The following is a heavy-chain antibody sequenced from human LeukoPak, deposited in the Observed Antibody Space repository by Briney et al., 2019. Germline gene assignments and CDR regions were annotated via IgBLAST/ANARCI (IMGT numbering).Heavy chain of an antibody. CDR2: FGPEDGKT. J-gene: IGHJ6*02. CDR3: ATGYLVTAGLMDV. D-gene: IGHD6-13*01. V-gene: IGHV1-24*01. CDR1: GYTLTELS. Sequence: ASVKLSCKVSGYTLTELSMFWVRHAPGKGPEWRGSFGPEDGKTVYAQKFQGRVIMTEDTSTDTAYIELSSLRSEDTAVYYCATGYLVTAGLMDVWGQGTTVTVSS.